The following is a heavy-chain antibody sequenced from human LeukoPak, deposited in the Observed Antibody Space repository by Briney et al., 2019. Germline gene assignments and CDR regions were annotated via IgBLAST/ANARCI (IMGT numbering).Heavy chain of an antibody. D-gene: IGHD3-22*01. V-gene: IGHV1-18*01. CDR2: ISAYSGST. Sequence: ASVKVSCKASGYTFTTYGISWVRQAPGQGLEWMGWISAYSGSTSYAQNLQGRVTMTTDTSTSTAYMELRSLGSDDTAVYYCARGDYYDSSAYRYYDAFDIWGQGTMVTVSS. CDR3: ARGDYYDSSAYRYYDAFDI. CDR1: GYTFTTYG. J-gene: IGHJ3*02.